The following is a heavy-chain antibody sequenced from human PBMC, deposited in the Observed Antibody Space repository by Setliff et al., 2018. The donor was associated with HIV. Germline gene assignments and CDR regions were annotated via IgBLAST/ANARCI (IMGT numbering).Heavy chain of an antibody. D-gene: IGHD2-21*02. CDR3: ARSRHCGSDCYFDL. J-gene: IGHJ4*02. V-gene: IGHV4-4*07. CDR2: FSSSGST. Sequence: ETLSLTCTVSGASITTHWWSWIRQPAGKGLEWIGRFSSSGSTNYNSSLESRVTMSVDTSKNQFYLNLRSVTATDTAIYSCARSRHCGSDCYFDLSGQGTLVTVSS. CDR1: GASITTHW.